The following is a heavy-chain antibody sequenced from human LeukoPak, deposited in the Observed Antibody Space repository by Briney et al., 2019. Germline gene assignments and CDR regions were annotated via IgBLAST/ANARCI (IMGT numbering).Heavy chain of an antibody. J-gene: IGHJ3*01. V-gene: IGHV4-61*02. CDR3: ARRGVLLWF. D-gene: IGHD3-10*01. CDR1: GGSISSGSYY. Sequence: SETLSLTCTVSGGSISSGSYYWSWIRQPAGKGLEWIGRIYTSGSTNYNPSLKSRVTISVDTSKNQFSLKLSSVTAADTAVYYCARRGVLLWFGGQGTMVTVSS. CDR2: IYTSGST.